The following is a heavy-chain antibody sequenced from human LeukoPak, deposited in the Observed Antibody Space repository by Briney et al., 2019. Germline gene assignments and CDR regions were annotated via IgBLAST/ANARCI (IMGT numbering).Heavy chain of an antibody. V-gene: IGHV1-69*06. CDR3: ARHVAAGTVDY. CDR1: GGTFSSYA. Sequence: GASVKVSCKASGGTFSSYAISWVRQAPGQELEWMGGIIPIFGTANYAQKFQGRVTITADKSTSTAYMELSSLRSEDTAVYYCARHVAAGTVDYWGQGTLVTVSS. D-gene: IGHD6-13*01. J-gene: IGHJ4*02. CDR2: IIPIFGTA.